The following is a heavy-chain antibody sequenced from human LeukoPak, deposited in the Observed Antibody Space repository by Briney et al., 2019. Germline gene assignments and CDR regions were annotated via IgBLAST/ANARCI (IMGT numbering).Heavy chain of an antibody. Sequence: GGSLRLSCAASGFSFSDYYMSWIRQAPGKGLEWVSYMSSSGDTIYYADSVKGRFTISRDNAKNSLFLQMNSLRAEDTAVYYCARDDCSSASCYFWDSWGQGTLVTVSS. CDR1: GFSFSDYY. J-gene: IGHJ4*02. D-gene: IGHD2-2*01. CDR2: MSSSGDTI. CDR3: ARDDCSSASCYFWDS. V-gene: IGHV3-11*04.